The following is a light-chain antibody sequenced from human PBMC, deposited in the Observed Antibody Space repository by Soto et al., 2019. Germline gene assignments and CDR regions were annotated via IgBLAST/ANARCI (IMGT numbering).Light chain of an antibody. CDR1: SSNIVAGYD. CDR3: QSYDGSLSGSVV. CDR2: GNS. V-gene: IGLV1-40*01. J-gene: IGLJ2*01. Sequence: QSVLTQPPSVSGAPGQRVTISCTGSSSNIVAGYDVHWYQQLPGTAPKLLIYGNSNRPSGVPDRFSGSKSGTSASLAITGLQAEDEADYYCQSYDGSLSGSVVFGGGIQLTVL.